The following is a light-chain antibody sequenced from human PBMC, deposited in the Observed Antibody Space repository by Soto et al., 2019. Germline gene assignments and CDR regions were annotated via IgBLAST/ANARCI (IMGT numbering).Light chain of an antibody. J-gene: IGKJ4*01. CDR2: AAS. V-gene: IGKV1-39*01. CDR3: QQIYIPPLT. Sequence: DIQMTQSPSSLSASVGDRVTITCRASQSITTYLNWYRQKPGKAPKLLIYAASSLQSGVPSRFYDSGSETEFTLSISSLKPDHFASHFCQQIYIPPLTSGGAPKVDSK. CDR1: QSITTY.